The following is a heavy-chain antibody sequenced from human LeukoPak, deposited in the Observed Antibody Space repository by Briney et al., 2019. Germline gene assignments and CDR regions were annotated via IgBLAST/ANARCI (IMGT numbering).Heavy chain of an antibody. Sequence: ASVKVSCKPSGYTFTGYYLHWVRQAPGQALEWMGWINPNTGATIYAQKFQGRVTMSRDTSSSTAYMDLSYLRSDDTAVYFCARDRVGSGWPRPFYFEFWGQGALVTVSS. CDR1: GYTFTGYY. J-gene: IGHJ4*02. V-gene: IGHV1-2*02. CDR3: ARDRVGSGWPRPFYFEF. CDR2: INPNTGAT. D-gene: IGHD6-19*01.